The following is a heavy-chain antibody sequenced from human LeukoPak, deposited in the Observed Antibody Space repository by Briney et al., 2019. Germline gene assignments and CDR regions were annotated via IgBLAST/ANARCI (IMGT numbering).Heavy chain of an antibody. V-gene: IGHV1-8*02. CDR1: GGTFSSYA. CDR2: INPNSGGT. J-gene: IGHJ4*02. CDR3: ARDRGYYYDSSGYYPDD. Sequence: ASVKVSCKASGGTFSSYAISWVRQAPGQGLEWMGWINPNSGGTNYAQKFQGRVTMTRDTSTSTVYMELSSLRSEDTAVYYCARDRGYYYDSSGYYPDDWGQGTLVTVSS. D-gene: IGHD3-22*01.